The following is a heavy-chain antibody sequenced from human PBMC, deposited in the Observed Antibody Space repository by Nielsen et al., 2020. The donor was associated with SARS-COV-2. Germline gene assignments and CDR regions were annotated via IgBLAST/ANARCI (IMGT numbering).Heavy chain of an antibody. Sequence: SETLSLTCTVSGGSISSSSYYWSWIRQPPGKGLEWIGEINHSGSTNYNPSLKSRVTISVDTSKNQFSLKLSSVTAADTAVYYCAREKGYSSSWYRFRAFDIWGQGTMVTVSS. D-gene: IGHD6-13*01. CDR1: GGSISSSSYY. V-gene: IGHV4-39*07. CDR2: INHSGST. CDR3: AREKGYSSSWYRFRAFDI. J-gene: IGHJ3*02.